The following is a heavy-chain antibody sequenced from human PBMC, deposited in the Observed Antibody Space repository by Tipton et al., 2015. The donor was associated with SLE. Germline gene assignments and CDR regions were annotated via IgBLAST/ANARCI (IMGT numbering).Heavy chain of an antibody. CDR3: AREEDDYQTGY. J-gene: IGHJ4*02. V-gene: IGHV4-34*01. Sequence: GPVKPSETLSLTCAVYGGSFSGYYWSWIRQPPGKGLEWIGEINHSGSTNYNPSLKSRVTISVDTSKNQFSLKLSSVTAADTAVYYCAREEDDYQTGYWGQGTLVTVSS. D-gene: IGHD2-2*01. CDR2: INHSGST. CDR1: GGSFSGYY.